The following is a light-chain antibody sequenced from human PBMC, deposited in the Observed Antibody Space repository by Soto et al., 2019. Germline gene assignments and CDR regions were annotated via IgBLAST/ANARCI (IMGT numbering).Light chain of an antibody. J-gene: IGKJ4*01. CDR3: QYYNTAPLT. CDR2: AAS. Sequence: DIQMTQSPSSLSASVGSRVNITCRATQSIGNFVAWYQQQPGKVPRVLIYAASTLHSGVPPRFSGAQSGPDFTLTISSLQPDDVAPYYCQYYNTAPLTFGGRTRVEI. V-gene: IGKV1-27*01. CDR1: QSIGNF.